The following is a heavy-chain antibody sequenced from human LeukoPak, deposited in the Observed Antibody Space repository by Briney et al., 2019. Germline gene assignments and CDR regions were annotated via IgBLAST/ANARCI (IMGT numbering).Heavy chain of an antibody. V-gene: IGHV3-9*01. Sequence: PGGSLRLSCGASGFTFDDYAMHWVRQAPGKGLEWVSGISWNSGSIGYADSVKGRFTISRDNAKNSLYLQMNSLRAEDTAVYYCARVGIRSLEWFYFDYWGQGTLVTVSS. CDR2: ISWNSGSI. D-gene: IGHD3-3*01. CDR3: ARVGIRSLEWFYFDY. J-gene: IGHJ4*02. CDR1: GFTFDDYA.